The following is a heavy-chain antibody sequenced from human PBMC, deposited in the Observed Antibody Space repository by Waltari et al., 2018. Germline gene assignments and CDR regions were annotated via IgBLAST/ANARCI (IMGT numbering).Heavy chain of an antibody. V-gene: IGHV3-7*01. Sequence: EVQLVESGGGLVQPGGSLRLSCAAYGFTFNPYWLGWVRRAPGRGFEWQASMEEDETGPGDKDAVRGRITISRENAKNSLCLQVNGRTGEDQDMYDCVRTCSGGGCEVGWFDPWGQGTLVTVSS. CDR1: GFTFNPYW. J-gene: IGHJ5*02. D-gene: IGHD2-15*01. CDR2: MEEDETGP. CDR3: VRTCSGGGCEVGWFDP.